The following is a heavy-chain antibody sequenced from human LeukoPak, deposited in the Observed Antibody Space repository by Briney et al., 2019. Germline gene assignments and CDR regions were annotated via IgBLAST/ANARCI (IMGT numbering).Heavy chain of an antibody. CDR3: AKGSVGNADFAS. CDR2: IIVSGTT. J-gene: IGHJ4*02. V-gene: IGHV3-23*01. Sequence: GGSLRLSCAASGFTFSSFSMTGVRQAPGKGLGWVSSIIVSGTTYYAASVKGRFTISRDSFRGTLFLQMDSLRVEDTAVYFCAKGSVGNADFASWGQGALVTVSS. CDR1: GFTFSSFS. D-gene: IGHD6-25*01.